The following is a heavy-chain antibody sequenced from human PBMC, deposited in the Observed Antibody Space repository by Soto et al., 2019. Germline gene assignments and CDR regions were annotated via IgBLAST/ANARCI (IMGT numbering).Heavy chain of an antibody. V-gene: IGHV1-2*04. D-gene: IGHD3-10*01. CDR3: ARDRGTYYYYYGMDV. Sequence: GASVKVSCKASGYTFTGYYMHWVRQAPGQGLEWMGWINPNSGGTNYAQKFQGWVTMTRDTSISTAYMELSRLRSDDTAAYYCARDRGTYYYYYGMDVWGQGTTVTVS. CDR2: INPNSGGT. J-gene: IGHJ6*02. CDR1: GYTFTGYY.